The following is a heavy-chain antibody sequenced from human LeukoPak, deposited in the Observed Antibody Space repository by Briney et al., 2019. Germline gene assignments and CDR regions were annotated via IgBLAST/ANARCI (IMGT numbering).Heavy chain of an antibody. Sequence: GGSLRLSCAASGFTFSNAWMSWVRQAPGKGLEWVGRIKSKTDGGTTDYAAPVKGRFTISRDDSKNTLYLQMNSLKTEDKAVYYCTTDYRTYYYDSSGYFSRGDYWGQGTLVTVSS. J-gene: IGHJ4*02. D-gene: IGHD3-22*01. V-gene: IGHV3-15*01. CDR3: TTDYRTYYYDSSGYFSRGDY. CDR1: GFTFSNAW. CDR2: IKSKTDGGTT.